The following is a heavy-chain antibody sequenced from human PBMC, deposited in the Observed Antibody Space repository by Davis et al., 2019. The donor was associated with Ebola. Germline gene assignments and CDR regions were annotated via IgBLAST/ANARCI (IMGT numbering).Heavy chain of an antibody. V-gene: IGHV1-2*02. D-gene: IGHD1-26*01. CDR3: ARGKGGSYFDY. CDR1: GYTFTGYY. Sequence: ASVKVSCKASGYTFTGYYMHWVRQAPGQGLEWMGWINPNSGGTNYAQKFQDKVTMTRDTSISTAYMDLSSLTSDDTAIYYCARGKGGSYFDYWGQGTLVTVSS. J-gene: IGHJ4*02. CDR2: INPNSGGT.